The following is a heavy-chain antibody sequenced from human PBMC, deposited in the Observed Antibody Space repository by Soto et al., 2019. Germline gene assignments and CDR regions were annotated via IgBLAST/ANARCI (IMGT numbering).Heavy chain of an antibody. V-gene: IGHV1-18*01. CDR3: ARGDIVVVMDYYMDV. D-gene: IGHD2-15*01. CDR1: GYTFTSYG. CDR2: ISAYNGNT. J-gene: IGHJ6*03. Sequence: GASVKVSCKASGYTFTSYGISWVRQAPGQGLEWMGWISAYNGNTNYAQKLQGRVTMTTDTSTSTAYMELRSLRSDHTAVYYCARGDIVVVMDYYMDVWGKGTTVTVSS.